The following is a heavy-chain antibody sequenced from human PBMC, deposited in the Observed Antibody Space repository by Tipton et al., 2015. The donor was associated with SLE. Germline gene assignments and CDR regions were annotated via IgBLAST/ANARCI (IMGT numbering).Heavy chain of an antibody. CDR1: GFTFSTSA. V-gene: IGHV3-33*03. J-gene: IGHJ4*02. CDR3: YTVYYDSRGHRFEY. CDR2: IWYDGSNK. D-gene: IGHD3-22*01. Sequence: SLRLSCAASGFTFSTSAMHWVRQAPGKGLEWVAVIWYDGSNKFYADSVKGRFTISRDNSKNTVSLQMNSLKTEDTAVYYCYTVYYDSRGHRFEYWGQGTLVTVSS.